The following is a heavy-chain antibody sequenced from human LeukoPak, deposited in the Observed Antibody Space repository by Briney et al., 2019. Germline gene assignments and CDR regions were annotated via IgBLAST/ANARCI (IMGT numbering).Heavy chain of an antibody. CDR2: ISAYNGNT. Sequence: PLASVKVSCKASGYTFTSYGISWVRQAPGQGLEWMGWISAYNGNTNYAQKLQGRVTMTTDTSTSTAYMELRSLRSDDTAVYYCARDRVDYYDSSGYGISPFDYWGQGTLVTVSS. V-gene: IGHV1-18*01. D-gene: IGHD3-22*01. CDR1: GYTFTSYG. CDR3: ARDRVDYYDSSGYGISPFDY. J-gene: IGHJ4*02.